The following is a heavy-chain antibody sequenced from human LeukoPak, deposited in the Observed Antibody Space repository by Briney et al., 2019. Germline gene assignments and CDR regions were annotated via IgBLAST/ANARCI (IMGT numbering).Heavy chain of an antibody. CDR1: GGSISSYY. J-gene: IGHJ6*03. Sequence: TTSETLSLTCTVSGGSISSYYWSWIRQPPGKGLEWIGYIYYSGSTYYNPSLKSRVTISVDTSKNQFSLKLSSVTAADTAVYYCAREAPSYYDFWSGQTGWGIDYYYMDVWGKGTTVTVSS. CDR3: AREAPSYYDFWSGQTGWGIDYYYMDV. D-gene: IGHD3-3*01. CDR2: IYYSGST. V-gene: IGHV4-59*12.